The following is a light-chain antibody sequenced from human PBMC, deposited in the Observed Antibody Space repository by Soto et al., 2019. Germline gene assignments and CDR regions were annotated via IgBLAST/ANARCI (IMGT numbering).Light chain of an antibody. V-gene: IGKV3-11*01. CDR2: DAS. J-gene: IGKJ5*01. CDR1: QSVSSY. Sequence: EIVLTQSPATLSLSPGERATLSCRASQSVSSYLAWYQQKPGQAPRLLIFDASNRATGIPARFSGSGSGPDFTLTIISLEPEDFAVYYCQQRINWPITFGQGTRLEIK. CDR3: QQRINWPIT.